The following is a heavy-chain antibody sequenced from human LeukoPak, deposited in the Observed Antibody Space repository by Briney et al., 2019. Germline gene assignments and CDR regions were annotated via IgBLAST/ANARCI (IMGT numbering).Heavy chain of an antibody. J-gene: IGHJ6*03. CDR3: ARGDYYYYYMDV. CDR1: GYTFTGYY. Sequence: WASVKLSCKASGYTFTGYYMHWVRQDPGQGLEWMGWINPNSGGTNYAQKFRGRVTMTRDTSISTAYMELSRLRSDDTAVYYCARGDYYYYYMDVWGKGTTVTVSS. CDR2: INPNSGGT. V-gene: IGHV1-2*02.